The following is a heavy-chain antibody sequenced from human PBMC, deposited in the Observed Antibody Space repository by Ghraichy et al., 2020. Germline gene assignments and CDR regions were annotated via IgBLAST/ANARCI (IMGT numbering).Heavy chain of an antibody. J-gene: IGHJ4*02. CDR2: ISGSGSST. CDR1: GFTFSSYT. Sequence: GGSLRLSCAASGFTFSSYTMNWVRQAPGKGLEWVSSISGSGSSTYYADSVKGRFTISRDNAKNSLYLQMNSLRDEDTAVYYCARVERYYDFRCGYRYYLDYWGQGTLVTVSS. V-gene: IGHV3-48*02. CDR3: ARVERYYDFRCGYRYYLDY. D-gene: IGHD3-3*01.